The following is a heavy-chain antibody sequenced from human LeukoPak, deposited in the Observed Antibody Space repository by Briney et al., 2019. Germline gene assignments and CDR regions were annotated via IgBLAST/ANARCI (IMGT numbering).Heavy chain of an antibody. V-gene: IGHV3-7*01. D-gene: IGHD3-10*01. CDR2: IKQDGSEK. Sequence: GGSLRLSFAASGFTFSSYWMSWVRQAPGKGLEWVANIKQDGSEKYYVDSVKGRFTISRDNAKNSLYLQMNSLRAEDTAVYYCARYGSGKYSLFGYWGQGTLVTVSS. CDR1: GFTFSSYW. CDR3: ARYGSGKYSLFGY. J-gene: IGHJ4*02.